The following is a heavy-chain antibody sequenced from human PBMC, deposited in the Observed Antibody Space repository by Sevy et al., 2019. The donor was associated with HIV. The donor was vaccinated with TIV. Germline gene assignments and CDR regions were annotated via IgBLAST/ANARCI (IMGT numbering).Heavy chain of an antibody. CDR1: GYTFTNYY. J-gene: IGHJ4*02. D-gene: IGHD3-16*01. CDR3: GRTSPRGGFDY. CDR2: INPSDVST. V-gene: IGHV1-46*03. Sequence: ASVKVSCKASGYTFTNYYMHWVRQAPGQGLEWMGIINPSDVSTIYAQKFQGRVTITRDTSTSTVYMELGSLRSDDTAVYYCGRTSPRGGFDYWGQGALVTVSS.